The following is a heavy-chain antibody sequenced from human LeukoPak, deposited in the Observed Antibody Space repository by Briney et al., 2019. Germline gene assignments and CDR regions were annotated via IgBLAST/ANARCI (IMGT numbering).Heavy chain of an antibody. CDR3: ARDTKIFGRANWFDP. CDR2: IYYSGST. J-gene: IGHJ5*02. D-gene: IGHD3-10*01. Sequence: SETLSLTCTVSGGSISSYYWSWTRQPPGKGLEWIGYIYYSGSTNYNPSLKSRVTISVDTSKNQFSLKLSSVTAADTAVYYCARDTKIFGRANWFDPWGQGTLVTVSS. V-gene: IGHV4-59*01. CDR1: GGSISSYY.